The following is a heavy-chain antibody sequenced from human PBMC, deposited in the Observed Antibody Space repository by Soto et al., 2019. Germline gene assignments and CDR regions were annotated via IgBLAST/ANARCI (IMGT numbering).Heavy chain of an antibody. D-gene: IGHD2-8*01. CDR3: AKPNPKNWFDP. CDR2: ISYDGSNK. J-gene: IGHJ5*02. Sequence: HPGGSLRLSCAASGFTFSSYGMHWVRQAPGKGLEWVAVISYDGSNKYYADSVKGRFTISRDNSKNTLYLQMNSLRAEDTAVYYCAKPNPKNWFDPWGQGTLVTVSS. V-gene: IGHV3-30*18. CDR1: GFTFSSYG.